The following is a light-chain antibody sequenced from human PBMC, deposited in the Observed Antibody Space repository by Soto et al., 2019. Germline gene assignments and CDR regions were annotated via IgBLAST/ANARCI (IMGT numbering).Light chain of an antibody. J-gene: IGKJ2*01. CDR2: AAS. CDR1: QSISSY. CDR3: QQSYITPT. V-gene: IGKV1-39*01. Sequence: DIQMTQSPSSLSASVGDRVTITCRASQSISSYLNWYQQKPGKAPKLLIYAASSLQSGVPSRFSGSGSATDFTLTISSRQPEDFAPSYCQQSYITPTFGQGTKLEIK.